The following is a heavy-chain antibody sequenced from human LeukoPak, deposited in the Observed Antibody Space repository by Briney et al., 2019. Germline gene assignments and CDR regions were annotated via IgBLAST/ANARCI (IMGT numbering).Heavy chain of an antibody. CDR3: ARDLEDLVRRDNWFDP. J-gene: IGHJ5*02. CDR1: GYTFTDYY. CDR2: INPKSGGT. D-gene: IGHD3-10*01. V-gene: IGHV1-2*02. Sequence: GASVKVSCKASGYTFTDYYMHWVRQAPGQGLEWMGWINPKSGGTKYAQKFQGRVTMTRDTSISAAYMELNRLTSDDTAVFYCARDLEDLVRRDNWFDPWGQGTLLTVSS.